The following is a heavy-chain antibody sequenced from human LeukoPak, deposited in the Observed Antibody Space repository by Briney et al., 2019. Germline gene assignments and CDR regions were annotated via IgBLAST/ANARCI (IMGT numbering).Heavy chain of an antibody. V-gene: IGHV4-4*02. CDR1: GGSISSSNW. CDR2: IYHSGST. D-gene: IGHD3-10*01. CDR3: ARDSGSKLLWFGELSTNWFDP. J-gene: IGHJ5*02. Sequence: SETLSLTCAVSGGSISSSNWWSWVRQPPGKGLEWIGEIYHSGSTNYNPSLKSRVTISVDTSKNQFSLKLSSVTAADTAVYYCARDSGSKLLWFGELSTNWFDPWGQGTLVTVSS.